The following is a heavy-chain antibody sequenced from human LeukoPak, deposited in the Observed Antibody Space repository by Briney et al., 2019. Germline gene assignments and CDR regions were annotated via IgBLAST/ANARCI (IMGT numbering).Heavy chain of an antibody. CDR2: IYTGGST. CDR3: ATHSGGH. J-gene: IGHJ4*02. CDR1: GFTFSNYA. Sequence: GGSLRLSCAASGFTFSNYAMTWVRQAPGKGLEWVSVIYTGGSTYHADFVKGRFTISRDNSKNTIYLQMNSLRAEDTAVYYCATHSGGHWGQGTLVTVSS. V-gene: IGHV3-66*01. D-gene: IGHD3-16*01.